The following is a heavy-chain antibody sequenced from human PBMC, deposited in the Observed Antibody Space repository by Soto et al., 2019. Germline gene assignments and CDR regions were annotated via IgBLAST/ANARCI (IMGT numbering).Heavy chain of an antibody. CDR3: ARDLNFRVVAATQVWFDP. V-gene: IGHV1-18*01. D-gene: IGHD2-15*01. J-gene: IGHJ5*02. CDR1: GYTFTSYG. Sequence: GASVKVSCKASGYTFTSYGISWVRQAPGQGLEWMGWISAYNGNTSYAQKLQGRVTMTTDTSTSTAYMELRSLRSDDTAVYYCARDLNFRVVAATQVWFDPWGQGTLVTVSS. CDR2: ISAYNGNT.